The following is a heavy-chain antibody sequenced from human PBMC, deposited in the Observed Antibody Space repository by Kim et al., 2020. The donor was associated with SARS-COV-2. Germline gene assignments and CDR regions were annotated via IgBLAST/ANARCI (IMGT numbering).Heavy chain of an antibody. V-gene: IGHV3-74*01. CDR1: GLTFSSYW. CDR2: IKNDGSST. J-gene: IGHJ5*02. D-gene: IGHD3-10*01. CDR3: ASSGFWEFSAGFDP. Sequence: GGSLRLSCAASGLTFSSYWMHWVRQTPGKGLVWVSRIKNDGSSTSYADSVKGRFTISRDNAKNTLYLQMDSLRAEDTAVYYCASSGFWEFSAGFDPLGQG.